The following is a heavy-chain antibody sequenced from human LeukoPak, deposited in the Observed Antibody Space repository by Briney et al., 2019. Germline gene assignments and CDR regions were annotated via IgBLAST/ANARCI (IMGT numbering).Heavy chain of an antibody. CDR3: ATSESQTKFDY. J-gene: IGHJ4*02. CDR2: IFPGDSDT. V-gene: IGHV5-51*01. CDR1: GYIFTTYW. D-gene: IGHD1/OR15-1a*01. Sequence: GESLKISCQGSGYIFTTYWIGWVRQMPGKGLEWMGIIFPGDSDTIYSPSFQGQVTVSADKSINTAYLQWSSLKASDTAMYYCATSESQTKFDYWGQGTLVTASS.